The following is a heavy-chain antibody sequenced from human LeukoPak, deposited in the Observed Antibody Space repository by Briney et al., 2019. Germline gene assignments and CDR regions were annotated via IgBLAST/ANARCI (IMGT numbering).Heavy chain of an antibody. J-gene: IGHJ6*02. Sequence: SETLSLTCTVSGGSISSYYWSWIRQTPGKGLEWIGFNSYSGNTNYNPSLKSRVTISVDKSKNQFSLKLSSVTAADTAVYYCARYDSGSYPYYYYGMDVWGQGTTVTVSS. D-gene: IGHD3-10*01. CDR3: ARYDSGSYPYYYYGMDV. V-gene: IGHV4-59*12. CDR2: NSYSGNT. CDR1: GGSISSYY.